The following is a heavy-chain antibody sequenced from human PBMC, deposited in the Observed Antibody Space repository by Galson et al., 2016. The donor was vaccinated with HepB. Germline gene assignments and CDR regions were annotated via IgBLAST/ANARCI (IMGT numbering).Heavy chain of an antibody. V-gene: IGHV4-39*01. D-gene: IGHD3-3*01. Sequence: SETLSLTCSISGGSISSDSEYWGWIRQPPGKGLEWIATISKSGTPYYNPSLKSRVTISVDTSTDQVSLRLRSVTAADTAVYYCASLSGVPIFGVAFPEAGFGPRGQGLLVTVST. CDR2: ISKSGTP. CDR1: GGSISSDSEY. J-gene: IGHJ5*02. CDR3: ASLSGVPIFGVAFPEAGFGP.